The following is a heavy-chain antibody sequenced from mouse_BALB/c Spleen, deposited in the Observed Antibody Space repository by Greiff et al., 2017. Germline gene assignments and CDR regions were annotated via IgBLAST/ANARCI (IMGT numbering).Heavy chain of an antibody. CDR3: ARGENYYGSLFAY. CDR2: IWAGGST. D-gene: IGHD1-1*01. Sequence: VMLVESGPGLVAPSQSLSITCTVSGFSLTSYGVHWVRQPPGKGLEWLGVIWAGGSTNYNSALMSRLSISKDNSKSQVFLKMNSLQTDDTAMYYCARGENYYGSLFAYWGQGTLVTVSA. V-gene: IGHV2-9*02. CDR1: GFSLTSYG. J-gene: IGHJ3*01.